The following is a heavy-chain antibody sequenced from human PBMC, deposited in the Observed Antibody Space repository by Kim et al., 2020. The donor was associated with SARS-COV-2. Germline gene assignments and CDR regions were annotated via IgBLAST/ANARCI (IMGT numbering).Heavy chain of an antibody. V-gene: IGHV1-18*01. Sequence: SNSQKLQGGVTMTTDTSTGTAYMELRSLRSDDTAVYYCARDDEQSGYDYDYWGQGTLVTVSS. CDR3: ARDDEQSGYDYDY. J-gene: IGHJ4*02. D-gene: IGHD5-12*01.